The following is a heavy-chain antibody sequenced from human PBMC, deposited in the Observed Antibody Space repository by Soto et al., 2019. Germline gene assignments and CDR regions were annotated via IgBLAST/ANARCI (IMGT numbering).Heavy chain of an antibody. Sequence: ASVKVSCKASGYTFTGYYMHWVRQAPGQGLEWMGWFNPNSGGTNYAQKFQGRVTMTRDTSISTAYMELSRLRSDDTAVYYCAREPYYYDSSGYYPGPFDYWGQGTLVTVSS. D-gene: IGHD3-22*01. V-gene: IGHV1-2*02. CDR3: AREPYYYDSSGYYPGPFDY. J-gene: IGHJ4*02. CDR2: FNPNSGGT. CDR1: GYTFTGYY.